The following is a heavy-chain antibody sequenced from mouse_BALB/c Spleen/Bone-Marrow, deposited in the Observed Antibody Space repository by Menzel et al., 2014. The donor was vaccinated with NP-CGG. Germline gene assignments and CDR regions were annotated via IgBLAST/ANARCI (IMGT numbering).Heavy chain of an antibody. J-gene: IGHJ4*01. D-gene: IGHD1-1*01. CDR2: IYPGDGDT. CDR3: ARWITTVVAPYVMDY. V-gene: IGHV1-80*01. Sequence: QVHVKQSGAELVRPGSSVKISCKASGYAFSSYWMNWVKQRPGQGLEWIGQIYPGDGDTNYNGKFRGKATLTADKSSGTAYMQLSSLTSEDSAVYFCARWITTVVAPYVMDYWGQGTSVTVSS. CDR1: GYAFSSYW.